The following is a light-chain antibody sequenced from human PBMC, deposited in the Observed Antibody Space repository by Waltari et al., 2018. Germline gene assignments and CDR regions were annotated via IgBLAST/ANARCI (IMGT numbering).Light chain of an antibody. J-gene: IGLJ3*02. Sequence: QSALIQPASVSGSPGQSITMSCTETNSAVGTYNLVSWYQQHPGKAPKLMIYEGNKRPSGVSYRFYGSKSGNTASLTISGLQAEDEADYYCSSYAGSSSPRVFGGGTKLTVL. CDR2: EGN. CDR1: NSAVGTYNL. V-gene: IGLV2-23*01. CDR3: SSYAGSSSPRV.